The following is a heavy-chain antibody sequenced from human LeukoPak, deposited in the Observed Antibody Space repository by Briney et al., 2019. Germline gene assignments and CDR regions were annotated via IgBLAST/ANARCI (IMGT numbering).Heavy chain of an antibody. D-gene: IGHD2-21*01. Sequence: GGSLRLSCAASGFTFSSYWMSWVRQAPGKGLEWVANIRHDGSEKYYVDSVKGRFTISRDNAKDSLYLQMNSLRVEDTAVYYCARGDLRFDPWGQGTLVTVSS. CDR3: ARGDLRFDP. CDR1: GFTFSSYW. V-gene: IGHV3-7*01. CDR2: IRHDGSEK. J-gene: IGHJ5*02.